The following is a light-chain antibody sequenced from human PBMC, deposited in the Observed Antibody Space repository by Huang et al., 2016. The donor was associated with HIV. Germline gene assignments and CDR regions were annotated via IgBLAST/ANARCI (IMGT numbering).Light chain of an antibody. CDR1: QSVLSGNNKNY. J-gene: IGKJ3*01. Sequence: DIVMTQSPDSLAVSLGERATIHCKSSQSVLSGNNKNYLAWFQQKAGQPPKLLIYWVSTRESGVPDRFSGGGSRTDFTLTINNLQPEDVAVYYCQQYFNPPVTFGPETKVHVK. CDR2: WVS. CDR3: QQYFNPPVT. V-gene: IGKV4-1*01.